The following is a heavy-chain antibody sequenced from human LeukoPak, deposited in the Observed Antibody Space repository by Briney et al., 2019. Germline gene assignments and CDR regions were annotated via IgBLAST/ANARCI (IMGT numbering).Heavy chain of an antibody. CDR2: IYHSGST. CDR1: GGSISSSNW. Sequence: PSETLSLTCAVSGGSISSSNWWSWVRQPPGKGLEWIGEIYHSGSTNYNPSLKSRVTISVDKSKNQFSLKLSSVTAADTAVYYCARDSHMMAGTFYYFDYWGQGTLVTVSS. V-gene: IGHV4-4*02. D-gene: IGHD6-19*01. CDR3: ARDSHMMAGTFYYFDY. J-gene: IGHJ4*02.